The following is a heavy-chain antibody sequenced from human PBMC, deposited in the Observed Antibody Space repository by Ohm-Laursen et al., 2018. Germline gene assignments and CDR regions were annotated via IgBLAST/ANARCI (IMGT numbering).Heavy chain of an antibody. Sequence: ASVKVSCKASGYTFTGYYMHWVRQAPGQGLEWMGWINPNSGDTNYAQKFQGRVTMTRDTSISTAYMELSRLRSDDTAVYYCARTQPYYYDSSGYYPLGYWGQGTLVTVSS. CDR3: ARTQPYYYDSSGYYPLGY. CDR2: INPNSGDT. V-gene: IGHV1-2*02. CDR1: GYTFTGYY. D-gene: IGHD3-22*01. J-gene: IGHJ4*02.